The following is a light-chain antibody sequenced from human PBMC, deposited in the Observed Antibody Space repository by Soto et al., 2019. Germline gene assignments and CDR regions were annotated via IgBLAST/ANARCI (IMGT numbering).Light chain of an antibody. Sequence: QSALTQPASVSGSPGQSITISCTGTSREVGGFNYVSWSQQHPGKAPKLMIYEVSNRPSGVSNRFSGSKSGNTASLTISGLQAEDEADYYCSSYTSSSTLVVFGGGTKLTVL. V-gene: IGLV2-14*01. CDR1: SREVGGFNY. J-gene: IGLJ2*01. CDR3: SSYTSSSTLVV. CDR2: EVS.